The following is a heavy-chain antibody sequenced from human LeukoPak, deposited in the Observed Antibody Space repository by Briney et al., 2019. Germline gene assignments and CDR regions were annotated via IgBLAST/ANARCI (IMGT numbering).Heavy chain of an antibody. V-gene: IGHV1-2*02. J-gene: IGHJ6*03. CDR3: AGSSSWYYYYMDV. CDR1: GYTFTGYY. Sequence: ASVKVSCKASGYTFTGYYMHWVRQAPGQGLEWMGWINPNSGGTNYAQKFQGRVTMTRDTSISTAYMELSRLRSDDTAVYYCAGSSSWYYYYMDVWGKGTTVTVSS. D-gene: IGHD6-6*01. CDR2: INPNSGGT.